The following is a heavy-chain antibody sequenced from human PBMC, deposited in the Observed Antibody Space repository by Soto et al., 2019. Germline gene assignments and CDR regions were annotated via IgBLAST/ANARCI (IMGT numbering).Heavy chain of an antibody. V-gene: IGHV1-3*01. J-gene: IGHJ4*02. Sequence: APVKVSSKGSWGPITSHASCFVRQAPGQRLEWMGWINAGNGNTKYSQKFQGRVTITGDTSASTAYMELSSLRSEDTAVYYCARDLPPIDYRGQGTLVTVSS. CDR2: INAGNGNT. CDR3: ARDLPPIDY. CDR1: WGPITSHA.